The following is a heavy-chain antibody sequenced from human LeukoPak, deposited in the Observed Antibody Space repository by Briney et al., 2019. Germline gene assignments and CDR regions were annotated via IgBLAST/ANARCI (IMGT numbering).Heavy chain of an antibody. CDR2: INQEGTEK. CDR3: ARDPEDDDYDMDV. CDR1: GFTFSNYT. Sequence: QPGGSLRLSCAASGFTFSNYTMNWVRQAPGKGLEWVANINQEGTEKNYVDSVKGRFTISRDNAKNSVYLQMNRLRDEDTAVYYCARDPEDDDYDMDVWGQGTTVTVSS. J-gene: IGHJ6*02. D-gene: IGHD3-16*01. V-gene: IGHV3-7*04.